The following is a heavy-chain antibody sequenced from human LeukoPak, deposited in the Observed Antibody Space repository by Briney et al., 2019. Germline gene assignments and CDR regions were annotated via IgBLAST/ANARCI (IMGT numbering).Heavy chain of an antibody. CDR2: INPNSGGT. Sequence: ASVKVSCKASGYTFTGYYMHWVRQAPGQGLEWMGWINPNSGGTNYAQKFQGWVTMTRDTSISTAYMELSRLRSDDTAVYYCARGPLFDTSYYYYMDVWGKGTTVTVSS. J-gene: IGHJ6*03. V-gene: IGHV1-2*04. D-gene: IGHD2-2*01. CDR1: GYTFTGYY. CDR3: ARGPLFDTSYYYYMDV.